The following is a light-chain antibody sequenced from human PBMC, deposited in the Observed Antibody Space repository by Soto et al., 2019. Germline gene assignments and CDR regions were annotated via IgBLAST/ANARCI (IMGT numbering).Light chain of an antibody. V-gene: IGKV1-39*01. CDR1: QSISSY. CDR2: AAS. CDR3: QQSYSTPPT. J-gene: IGKJ1*01. Sequence: DIPMTQSPSSLSASVGDRVTITCRASQSISSYLNWYQQKPGKAPKLLIYAASSLQSGVPSRFTGSRSGTDFTVTISNLQPEDFATYYCQQSYSTPPTFGQGTKVEIK.